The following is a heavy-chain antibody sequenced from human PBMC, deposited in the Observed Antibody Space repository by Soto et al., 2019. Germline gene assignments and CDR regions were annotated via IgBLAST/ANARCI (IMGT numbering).Heavy chain of an antibody. V-gene: IGHV3-30-3*01. CDR3: ARDLGYDFWSASKYYSGMDV. CDR1: GFTFSSYA. J-gene: IGHJ6*02. D-gene: IGHD3-3*01. Sequence: GGSLRLSCAASGFTFSSYAMHWVRQAPGKGLEWVAVISYDGSNKYYADSVKGRFTTSRDNSKNTLYLQMNSLRAEDTAVYYCARDLGYDFWSASKYYSGMDVWGQGTTVTVSS. CDR2: ISYDGSNK.